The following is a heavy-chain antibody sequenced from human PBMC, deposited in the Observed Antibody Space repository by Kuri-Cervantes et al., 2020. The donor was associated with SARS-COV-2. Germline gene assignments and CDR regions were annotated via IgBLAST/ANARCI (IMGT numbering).Heavy chain of an antibody. CDR3: VSYSSGWYYGS. CDR1: GFTFSSYA. V-gene: IGHV3-7*03. Sequence: GESLKISCAASGFTFSSYAMHWVRQAPGKGLEWVANINEDGSEKYYVDSVKGRFTISRDNAKKSLYLQMNSLKAEDTAVYYCVSYSSGWYYGSWGQGTRVTVSS. D-gene: IGHD6-19*01. CDR2: INEDGSEK. J-gene: IGHJ4*02.